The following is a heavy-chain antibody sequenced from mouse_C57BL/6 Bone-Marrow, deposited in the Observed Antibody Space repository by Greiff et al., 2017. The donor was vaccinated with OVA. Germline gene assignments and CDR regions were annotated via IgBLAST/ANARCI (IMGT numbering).Heavy chain of an antibody. J-gene: IGHJ3*01. CDR1: GFTFSDYG. D-gene: IGHD2-4*01. V-gene: IGHV5-17*01. CDR3: ARPGDYDERGFAY. Sequence: DVMLVESGGGLVKPGGSLKLSCAASGFTFSDYGMHWVRQAPEKGLEWVAYISSGSSTIYYADTVKGRFTISRDNAKNTLFLQMTSLRSEDTAMYYCARPGDYDERGFAYWGQGTLVTVSA. CDR2: ISSGSSTI.